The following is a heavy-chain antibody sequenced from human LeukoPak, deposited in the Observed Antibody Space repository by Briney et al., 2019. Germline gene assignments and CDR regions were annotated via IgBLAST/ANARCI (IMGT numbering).Heavy chain of an antibody. V-gene: IGHV1-46*01. CDR1: GYTFTSYY. Sequence: GASVKVSCKAPGYTFTSYYMHWVRQAPGQGLEWMGTINPSGGSTSYAQKFQGRVTMTRDTSTSTVYMELSSLRSEDTAVYYCARGGPTYYYDSSGYNLFDYWGQGTLVTVSS. D-gene: IGHD3-22*01. CDR2: INPSGGST. CDR3: ARGGPTYYYDSSGYNLFDY. J-gene: IGHJ4*02.